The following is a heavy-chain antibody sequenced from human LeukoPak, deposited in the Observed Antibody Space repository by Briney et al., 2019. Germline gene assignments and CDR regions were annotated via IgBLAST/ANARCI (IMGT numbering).Heavy chain of an antibody. CDR3: ARGDIVVVPAAYYYYMDV. V-gene: IGHV3-48*01. Sequence: PGGSLRLSCAASGFTFSSYSMNWVRQAPGKGLEWVSYISSSSSTIYYADSVKGRFTISRDNAKNSLYLQMNSLRAEDTAVYYCARGDIVVVPAAYYYYMDVWGKGTTVTVSS. J-gene: IGHJ6*03. CDR2: ISSSSSTI. CDR1: GFTFSSYS. D-gene: IGHD2-2*01.